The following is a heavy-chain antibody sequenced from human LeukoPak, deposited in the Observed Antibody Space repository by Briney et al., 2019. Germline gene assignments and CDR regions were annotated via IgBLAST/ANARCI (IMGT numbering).Heavy chain of an antibody. D-gene: IGHD3-9*01. V-gene: IGHV4-59*08. Sequence: PSETLSLTCTVSGGSISSYYWSWIRQPPGKGLEWIGYIYYSGSTNYNPSLKSPVTISVDTSKNQFSLKLSSVTAADTAVYYCARGGYYDILTSLDYWGQGTLVTVSS. J-gene: IGHJ4*02. CDR1: GGSISSYY. CDR2: IYYSGST. CDR3: ARGGYYDILTSLDY.